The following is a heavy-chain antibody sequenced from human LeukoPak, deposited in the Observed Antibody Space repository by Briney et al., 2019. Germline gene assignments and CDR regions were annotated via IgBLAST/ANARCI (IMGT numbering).Heavy chain of an antibody. CDR3: AKLGLLNWFDP. CDR2: IYYSGST. V-gene: IGHV4-30-4*08. D-gene: IGHD6-13*01. CDR1: GGSTSSGDYY. J-gene: IGHJ5*02. Sequence: SQTLSLTCTVSGGSTSSGDYYWSWIRQPPGKGLEWSGYIYYSGSTYYNPSLKSRVTISVDTSKNQFSLKLSSVTATDTAVYYCAKLGLLNWFDPWGQGTLVTVSS.